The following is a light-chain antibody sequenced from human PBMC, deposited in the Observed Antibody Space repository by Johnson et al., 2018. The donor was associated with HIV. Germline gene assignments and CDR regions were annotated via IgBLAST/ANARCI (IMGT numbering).Light chain of an antibody. Sequence: QSVLTQPPSVSAAPGQKVTISCSGSSSIIRNNYVSWYQQLPGTAPKLLIYENTKRPSGIPDRFSGSKSGTSATLGITGLQTGDEADYYCGTWDSSLSAYVFGTGTKVTVL. V-gene: IGLV1-51*02. CDR1: SSIIRNNY. CDR3: GTWDSSLSAYV. CDR2: ENT. J-gene: IGLJ1*01.